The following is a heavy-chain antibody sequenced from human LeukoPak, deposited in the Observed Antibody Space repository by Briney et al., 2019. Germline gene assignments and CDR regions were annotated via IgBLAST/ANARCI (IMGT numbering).Heavy chain of an antibody. D-gene: IGHD3-22*01. Sequence: ASVKVSCKASGYTFTSYYMYWVRQAPGQGLEWMGIINPNRGSTSYAPKFQGRVTMTRDMSTSTVYMELSSLRSEDTAVYYCARDLGQYYDTSDNWFDPWGQGTLVTVSS. CDR1: GYTFTSYY. V-gene: IGHV1-46*01. J-gene: IGHJ5*02. CDR3: ARDLGQYYDTSDNWFDP. CDR2: INPNRGST.